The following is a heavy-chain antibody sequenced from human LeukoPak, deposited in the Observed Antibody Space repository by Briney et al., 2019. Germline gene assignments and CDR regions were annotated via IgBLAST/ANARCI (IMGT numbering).Heavy chain of an antibody. Sequence: PGGSLRLSCAASGFRFSSYWMTWVRQAPGKGLEWVANIKQDGSEKSYVDSVKGRCTISRDNAKNSLYLQMNSLRADDTGVYYCASQPAAADVDYWGQGTLVTVSS. J-gene: IGHJ4*02. V-gene: IGHV3-7*03. D-gene: IGHD2-2*01. CDR2: IKQDGSEK. CDR3: ASQPAAADVDY. CDR1: GFRFSSYW.